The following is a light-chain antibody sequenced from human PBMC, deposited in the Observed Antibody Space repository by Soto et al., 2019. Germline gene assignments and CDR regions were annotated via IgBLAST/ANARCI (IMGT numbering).Light chain of an antibody. V-gene: IGKV3-11*01. CDR2: DAS. J-gene: IGKJ4*01. CDR1: QSVSSY. CDR3: QQRSNWPPLT. Sequence: EIVLTQSPATLSLSPGERATLSCRASQSVSSYLAWYQQKPGQAPRLLIYDASNTATGIPARFSGSGSGTDFMLIISSREPEDFAVYYCQQRSNWPPLTFGGGTKVEIK.